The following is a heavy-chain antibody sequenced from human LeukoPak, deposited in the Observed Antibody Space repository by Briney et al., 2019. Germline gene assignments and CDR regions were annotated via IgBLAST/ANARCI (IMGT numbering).Heavy chain of an antibody. CDR3: AKDVAWGRMDL. CDR2: INQDGSQK. V-gene: IGHV3-7*01. D-gene: IGHD3/OR15-3a*01. J-gene: IGHJ4*02. CDR1: GFTFSTYW. Sequence: GGSLRLSCAASGFTFSTYWMSWARQAPGKGLEWVAIINQDGSQKYYVDSVKGRFTISRDNAKNSLYLQMDSLRVEDTAVYHCAKDVAWGRMDLWGQGTLATVSS.